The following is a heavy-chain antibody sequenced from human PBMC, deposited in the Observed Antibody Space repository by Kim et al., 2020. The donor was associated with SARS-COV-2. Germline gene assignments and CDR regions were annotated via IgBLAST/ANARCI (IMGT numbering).Heavy chain of an antibody. D-gene: IGHD3-22*01. V-gene: IGHV3-11*05. Sequence: SVKGRFTISRDNAKNSLYLQMNSLRAEDTAVYYCARVAAYYYDSSGYGDYWGQGTLVTVSS. J-gene: IGHJ4*02. CDR3: ARVAAYYYDSSGYGDY.